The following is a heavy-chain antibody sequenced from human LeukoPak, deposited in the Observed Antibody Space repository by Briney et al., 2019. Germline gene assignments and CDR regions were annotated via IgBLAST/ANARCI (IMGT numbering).Heavy chain of an antibody. CDR3: ARFQSRYENLRSDI. J-gene: IGHJ3*02. V-gene: IGHV4-59*08. CDR1: GGSISSYY. CDR2: IYYSGST. D-gene: IGHD3-16*02. Sequence: PSETLSLICTVSGGSISSYYWSWIRQPPGKGLEWIGYIYYSGSTNYNPSLKSRVTISVDTSKNQFSLKLRSVTAADTAVYYCARFQSRYENLRSDIWGPGTMVTVSS.